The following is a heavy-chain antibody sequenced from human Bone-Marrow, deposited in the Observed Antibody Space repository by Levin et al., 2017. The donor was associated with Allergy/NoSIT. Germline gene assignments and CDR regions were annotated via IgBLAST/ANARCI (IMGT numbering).Heavy chain of an antibody. Sequence: PSETLSLTCSVSGGSISSGTYYWSWIRQPAGKGLEWIGHIYTSGSTNYDPSLKGRITISIDRSRNQFSLRLNYVTAADTAVYSCARVRGTYLNSSYYYYMDVWGKGTTVTVSS. CDR2: IYTSGST. CDR1: GGSISSGTYY. J-gene: IGHJ6*03. V-gene: IGHV4-61*09. CDR3: ARVRGTYLNSSYYYYMDV. D-gene: IGHD3-16*02.